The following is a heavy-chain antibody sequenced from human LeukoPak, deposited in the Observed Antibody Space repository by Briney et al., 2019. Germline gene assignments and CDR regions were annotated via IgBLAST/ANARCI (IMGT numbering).Heavy chain of an antibody. V-gene: IGHV3-72*01. CDR1: GFSITNHY. CDR3: VRVRHGDYFDY. D-gene: IGHD4-17*01. J-gene: IGHJ4*02. Sequence: PGGSLRLSCAASGFSITNHYMDWVRQAPGKGPEWVGRTRNKPNGYTTDYGTSVRGRFIVSRDDSENSLYLQMNGLKTEDTAVYYCVRVRHGDYFDYWGQGTLVTVSS. CDR2: TRNKPNGYTT.